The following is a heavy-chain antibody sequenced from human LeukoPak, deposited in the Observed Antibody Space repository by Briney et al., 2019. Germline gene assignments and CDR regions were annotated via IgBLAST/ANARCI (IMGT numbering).Heavy chain of an antibody. D-gene: IGHD6-13*01. CDR1: GFTFSNYW. Sequence: QTGGSLRLSCAPSGFTFSNYWMHWVRQVPGKGLVWVSLINTDGSSTSYADSVKGRFTISRDNAKNTLYLQMNSLRAEDTAVYYCARVGAAAGSWGQGTLVTVSS. J-gene: IGHJ4*02. CDR3: ARVGAAAGS. CDR2: INTDGSST. V-gene: IGHV3-74*01.